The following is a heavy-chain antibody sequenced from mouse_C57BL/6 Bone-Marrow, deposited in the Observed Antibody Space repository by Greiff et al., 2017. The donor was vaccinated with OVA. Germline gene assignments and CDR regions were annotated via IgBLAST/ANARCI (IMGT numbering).Heavy chain of an antibody. CDR2: IDPNSGGT. CDR3: ASGDGYP. D-gene: IGHD2-3*01. V-gene: IGHV1-62-3*01. J-gene: IGHJ3*01. CDR1: GYTFTSYW. Sequence: QVQLQQPGAELVKPGASVKLSCKASGYTFTSYWMHWVKQRPGRGLEWIGRIDPNSGGTKYNEKFKGKATLTADKSSSTAYMELRSLTSEDSAVYFCASGDGYPWGQGTLVTVSA.